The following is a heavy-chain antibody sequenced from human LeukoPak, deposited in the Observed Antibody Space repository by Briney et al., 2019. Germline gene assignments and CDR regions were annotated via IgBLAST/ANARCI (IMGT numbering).Heavy chain of an antibody. V-gene: IGHV3-7*01. CDR1: GFIFATSW. J-gene: IGHJ6*03. CDR2: INRDGSET. D-gene: IGHD5-18*01. CDR3: TSPPPWIQTYDLDV. Sequence: QPGGSLRLSCAASGFIFATSWMTWVRQTPTKGLEGVATINRDGSETYYVDSVRGRFTISRDNAKNSLYLQMNSLRAEDTAVYYCTSPPPWIQTYDLDVWGKGTTVTVS.